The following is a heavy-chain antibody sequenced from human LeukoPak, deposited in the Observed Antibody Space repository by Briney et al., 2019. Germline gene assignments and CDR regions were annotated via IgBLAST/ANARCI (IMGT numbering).Heavy chain of an antibody. CDR2: INHSGST. J-gene: IGHJ4*02. Sequence: PPETLSLTCAVYGGSFSGYYWSWIRQPPGKGLEWIGEINHSGSTNYNPSLKSRVTISVDTSKNQFSLKLSSVTAADTAVYYCASSPLYYYDSSGYYSYWGQGTLVTVSS. V-gene: IGHV4-34*01. CDR3: ASSPLYYYDSSGYYSY. CDR1: GGSFSGYY. D-gene: IGHD3-22*01.